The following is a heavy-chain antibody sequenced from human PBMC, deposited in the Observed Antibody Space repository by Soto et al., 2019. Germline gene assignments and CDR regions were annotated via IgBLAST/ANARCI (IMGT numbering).Heavy chain of an antibody. J-gene: IGHJ4*02. CDR2: ISGGGNPI. D-gene: IGHD3-22*01. CDR3: PKDITYDSSAYDS. Sequence: VQLLESGGGLVQPGGSLRLSCAASGFTFSRFGMSWVRQAPGKGLEWVSGISGGGNPIYYSDSVKGRFTISRDSAKNTLYLQMNSLRTEDTALYYCPKDITYDSSAYDSWGQGTLVTVSS. V-gene: IGHV3-23*01. CDR1: GFTFSRFG.